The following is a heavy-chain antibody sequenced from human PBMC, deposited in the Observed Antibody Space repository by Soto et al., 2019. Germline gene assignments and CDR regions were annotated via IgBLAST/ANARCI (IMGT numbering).Heavy chain of an antibody. CDR2: ISGSGGST. J-gene: IGHJ3*02. CDR1: GFTFSSYA. D-gene: IGHD2-2*01. V-gene: IGHV3-23*01. Sequence: SLRLSCAASGFTFSSYAMSWVRQAPGKGLEWVSAISGSGGSTYYADSVKGRFTISRDNSKNTLYLQMNSLRAEDTAVYYCAKGGEYQLLGDAFDIWGQGTMVTVPS. CDR3: AKGGEYQLLGDAFDI.